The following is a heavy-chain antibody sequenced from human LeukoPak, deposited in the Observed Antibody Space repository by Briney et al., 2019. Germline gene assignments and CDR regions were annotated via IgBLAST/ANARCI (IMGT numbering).Heavy chain of an antibody. V-gene: IGHV3-7*01. Sequence: GGSLRLSCGASGFTFDDYWMSWVRQAPGQGLEWVANINQDGSEKYYLDSAKGRFTISRDNARNSLYLQVNSLRAEDTAVYYCARGGTSGYSSTRHFWGGDYYFDYWGQGSLVTVSS. D-gene: IGHD2-2*01. CDR3: ARGGTSGYSSTRHFWGGDYYFDY. CDR1: GFTFDDYW. CDR2: INQDGSEK. J-gene: IGHJ4*02.